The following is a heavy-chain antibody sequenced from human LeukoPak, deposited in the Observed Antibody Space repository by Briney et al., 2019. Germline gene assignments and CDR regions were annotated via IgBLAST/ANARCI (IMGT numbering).Heavy chain of an antibody. D-gene: IGHD1-26*01. CDR2: ISSSSSTI. J-gene: IGHJ4*02. Sequence: GGSLRLSCAASGFTFSSYSMNWVRQAPGKGLEWVSYISSSSSTIYYADSVKGRFTISRDNAKNSLYLQMNSLRAEDTAVYYCARGKSGSYRARDHWGQGTLVTVSS. CDR1: GFTFSSYS. CDR3: ARGKSGSYRARDH. V-gene: IGHV3-48*01.